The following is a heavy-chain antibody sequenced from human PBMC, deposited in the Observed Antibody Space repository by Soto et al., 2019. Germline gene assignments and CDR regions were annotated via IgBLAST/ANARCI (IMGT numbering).Heavy chain of an antibody. CDR3: ARDRAEWELLWWFDP. V-gene: IGHV1-18*01. CDR2: ISAYNGNT. J-gene: IGHJ5*02. CDR1: GYTFTSYG. D-gene: IGHD1-26*01. Sequence: GASVKVSCKASGYTFTSYGISWVRQAPGQGLEWMGWISAYNGNTNYAQKLQGRVTMTTDTSTSTAYMELRSLRSDDTAVYYCARDRAEWELLWWFDPWGQGTLVTVS.